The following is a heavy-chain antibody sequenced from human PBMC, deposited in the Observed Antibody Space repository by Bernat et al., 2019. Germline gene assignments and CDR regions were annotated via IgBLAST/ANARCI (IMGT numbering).Heavy chain of an antibody. J-gene: IGHJ4*02. CDR1: GYTFTSYG. CDR3: ARALYGDYVYYFDY. V-gene: IGHV1-18*01. Sequence: QVQLVQSGAEVKKPGASVKVSCKASGYTFTSYGISWVRQAPGQGLEWMGWISAYNGNTNYAQNLQGRVTMTTDTSTSTAYIELRSLRSADTAVYHWARALYGDYVYYFDYWGQGTLVTVSS. CDR2: ISAYNGNT. D-gene: IGHD4-17*01.